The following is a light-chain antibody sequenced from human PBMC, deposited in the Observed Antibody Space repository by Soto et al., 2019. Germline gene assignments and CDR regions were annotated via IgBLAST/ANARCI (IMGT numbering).Light chain of an antibody. CDR2: WAS. Sequence: DVVMTQSPDSLAVSLGERATIKCKSSQSVLYSSNNKNYLAWYQQKPGQPPKLLIYWASTRESGVPDRFSGSGSGTDFTLTISSLQAEDVAFYYCHQYYSTPVTFGGGTKVEIK. V-gene: IGKV4-1*01. CDR3: HQYYSTPVT. CDR1: QSVLYSSNNKNY. J-gene: IGKJ4*01.